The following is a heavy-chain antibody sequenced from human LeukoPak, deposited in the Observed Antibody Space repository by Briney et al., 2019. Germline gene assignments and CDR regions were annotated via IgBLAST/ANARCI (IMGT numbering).Heavy chain of an antibody. V-gene: IGHV3-73*01. J-gene: IGHJ6*02. D-gene: IGHD3-10*01. CDR2: IRSKANSYAT. CDR1: GFTFSGSA. Sequence: GGSLRLSCAASGFTFSGSAMHWVRQASGKGLEWVGRIRSKANSYATAYAASVKGRFTISRDGSKNTAYLQMNSLKTEDTAVYYCTRGITMVRGVILYGMDVWGQGTTVTASS. CDR3: TRGITMVRGVILYGMDV.